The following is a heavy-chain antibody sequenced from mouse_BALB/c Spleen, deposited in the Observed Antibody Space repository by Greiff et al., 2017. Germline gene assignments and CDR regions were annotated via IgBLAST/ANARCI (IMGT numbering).Heavy chain of an antibody. V-gene: IGHV5-6-5*01. CDR2: ISSGGST. CDR1: GFTFSSYA. J-gene: IGHJ1*01. D-gene: IGHD1-1*01. Sequence: EVKLQESGGGLVKPGGSLKLSCAASGFTFSSYAMSWVRQTPEKRLEWVASISSGGSTYYPDSVKGRFTISRDNARNILYLQMSSLRSEDTAMYYCARDGSSPYWYFDVWGAGTTVTVSS. CDR3: ARDGSSPYWYFDV.